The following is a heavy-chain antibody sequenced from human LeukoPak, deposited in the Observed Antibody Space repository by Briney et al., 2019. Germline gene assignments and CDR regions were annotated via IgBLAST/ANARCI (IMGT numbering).Heavy chain of an antibody. Sequence: ASVKVSCKASGYTFTSYYMHWVRQAPGQGLEWMGIINPSGGSTSYAQKFQGRVIMNTDTSTSTAYMELRSLRSDDTAVYYCARYPLSYSGNWHYYFDYWGQGTLVTVSS. J-gene: IGHJ4*02. D-gene: IGHD6-13*01. CDR1: GYTFTSYY. CDR2: INPSGGST. CDR3: ARYPLSYSGNWHYYFDY. V-gene: IGHV1-46*01.